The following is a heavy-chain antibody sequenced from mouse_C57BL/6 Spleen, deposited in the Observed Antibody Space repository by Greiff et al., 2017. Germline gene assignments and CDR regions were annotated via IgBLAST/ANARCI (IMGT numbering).Heavy chain of an antibody. CDR1: GYTFTSYW. CDR3: ARVTTVVARYFDV. D-gene: IGHD1-1*01. CDR2: IDPSDSET. Sequence: LMGPGSSVKLSCKASGYTFTSYWMHWVKQRPIQGLEWIGNIDPSDSETHYNQNFKDKATLTVDKSSSTAYMQLSSLTSEDSAVYYCARVTTVVARYFDVWGTGTTVTVSS. V-gene: IGHV1-52*01. J-gene: IGHJ1*03.